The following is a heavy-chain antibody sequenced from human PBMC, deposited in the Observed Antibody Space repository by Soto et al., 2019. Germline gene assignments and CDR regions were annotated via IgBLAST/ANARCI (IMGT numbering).Heavy chain of an antibody. J-gene: IGHJ4*02. CDR1: GFTFSDYA. V-gene: IGHV3-23*01. Sequence: EVQLLESGGGMIQPGGSLTLSCAASGFTFSDYAMSWVRQAPGKGLEWVLGISGSGGTTYYADSVKGRFTISRDNSKNTLYLQMNSLRAEDTAVYYCVKGKGYRIAVAGNNFDYWGQGTLVTVSS. CDR3: VKGKGYRIAVAGNNFDY. CDR2: ISGSGGTT. D-gene: IGHD6-19*01.